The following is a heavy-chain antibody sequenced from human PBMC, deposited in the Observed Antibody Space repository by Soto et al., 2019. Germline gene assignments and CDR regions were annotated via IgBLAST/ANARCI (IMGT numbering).Heavy chain of an antibody. Sequence: QVQLVESGGGLVKPGGSLRLSCAASGFTFSDYYMGWIRQAPGKGLEWVSYISSSSSYTNYADSVKGRFTISRDNAKNSLYLEMTSLRAEDAAVYYCAVQRGYYYGMDVWGQGTTVTVSS. CDR1: GFTFSDYY. CDR2: ISSSSSYT. D-gene: IGHD6-25*01. V-gene: IGHV3-11*05. CDR3: AVQRGYYYGMDV. J-gene: IGHJ6*02.